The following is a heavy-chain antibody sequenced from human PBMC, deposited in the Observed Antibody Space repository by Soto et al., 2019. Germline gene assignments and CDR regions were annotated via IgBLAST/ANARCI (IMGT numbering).Heavy chain of an antibody. J-gene: IGHJ6*03. CDR1: GFTFSSYG. V-gene: IGHV3-33*01. CDR2: IWYDGSNK. CDR3: ARDPIAAAGTGYYDYMDV. Sequence: GGSLRLSCAASGFTFSSYGMHWVRQAPGKGLEWVAVIWYDGSNKYYADSVKGRFTISRDNSKNTLYLQMNSLRAEDTAWYYCARDPIAAAGTGYYDYMDVWGKGTTVTVSS. D-gene: IGHD6-13*01.